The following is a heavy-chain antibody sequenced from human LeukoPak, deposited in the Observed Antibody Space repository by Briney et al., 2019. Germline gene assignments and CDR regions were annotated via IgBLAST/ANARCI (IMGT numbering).Heavy chain of an antibody. Sequence: GGSLRLSCAASGFTFSIYSLTWVRQAPGKGLEWVSSISSSSNYIYYADSVKGRFTISRDNSKNTLYLQMNSLRAEDTAVYYCAKDWAVTATTIYYFDYWGLGTLVTVSS. CDR3: AKDWAVTATTIYYFDY. D-gene: IGHD3-9*01. V-gene: IGHV3-21*01. J-gene: IGHJ4*02. CDR1: GFTFSIYS. CDR2: ISSSSNYI.